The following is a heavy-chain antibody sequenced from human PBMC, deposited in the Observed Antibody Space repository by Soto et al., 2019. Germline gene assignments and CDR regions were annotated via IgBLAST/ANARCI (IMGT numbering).Heavy chain of an antibody. Sequence: ASVKVSCKAPGYTFTGYYMHWVRQAPGQGLEWMGWINPNSGGTNYAQKFQGRVTMTRDTSISTAYMELSRLRSDDTAVYYCARRIGYSGYDLETAFEIWGQGTMVPVSS. V-gene: IGHV1-2*02. CDR2: INPNSGGT. D-gene: IGHD5-12*01. J-gene: IGHJ3*02. CDR3: ARRIGYSGYDLETAFEI. CDR1: GYTFTGYY.